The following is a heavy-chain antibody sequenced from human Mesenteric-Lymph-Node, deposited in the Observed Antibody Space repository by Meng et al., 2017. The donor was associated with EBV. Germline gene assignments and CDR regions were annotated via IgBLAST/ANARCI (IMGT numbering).Heavy chain of an antibody. Sequence: QGQVVGVGGGLVKPGGSLGLSCAASGFTFSDYYMSWIRQAPGKGLEWVSYISSSGSTIYYADSVKGRFTISRDNAKNSLYLQMNGLRAEDTAVYYCARVGGDYAFLDYWGQGTLVTVSS. CDR1: GFTFSDYY. CDR3: ARVGGDYAFLDY. J-gene: IGHJ4*02. D-gene: IGHD4-17*01. V-gene: IGHV3-11*01. CDR2: ISSSGSTI.